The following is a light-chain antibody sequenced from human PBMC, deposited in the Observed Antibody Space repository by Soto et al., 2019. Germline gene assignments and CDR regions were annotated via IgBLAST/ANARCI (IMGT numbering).Light chain of an antibody. CDR3: QQSYSTPPIT. Sequence: DIQMTQSPSSLSASVGDRVTIXXRARQSISSYLNWYQQKPGKAPKLXXYAASSLQSGVPSRFSGSGSGTDFTLTISSLQPEDFATYYCQQSYSTPPITFGQGTRLEIK. CDR2: AAS. CDR1: QSISSY. J-gene: IGKJ5*01. V-gene: IGKV1-39*01.